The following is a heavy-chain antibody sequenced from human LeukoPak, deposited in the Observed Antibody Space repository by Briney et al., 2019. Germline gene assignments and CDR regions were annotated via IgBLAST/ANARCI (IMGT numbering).Heavy chain of an antibody. V-gene: IGHV3-73*01. J-gene: IGHJ6*03. Sequence: GGSLKLSCAASGFTFSGSAMHWVRQASGKGLEWVGRIRSKANSYATAYAASVKGRFTISRDDSKNTAYLQMNSLKTEDTAVYYCTRGLVATIKLSLYYYYYMDVWGKGTTVTVSS. CDR2: IRSKANSYAT. CDR3: TRGLVATIKLSLYYYYYMDV. D-gene: IGHD5-12*01. CDR1: GFTFSGSA.